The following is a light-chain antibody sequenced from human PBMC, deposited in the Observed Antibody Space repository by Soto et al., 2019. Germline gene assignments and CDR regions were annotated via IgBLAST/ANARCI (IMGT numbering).Light chain of an antibody. Sequence: LLTQSPGTLSLSPGERATLSCRASESVSTTFLGWYQQKPGQAPRLLIYGASNRATGIPERFRGSGSGTDFTLTISRLEPEDFAVYYCQQYGSTPITFGQGPRLDIK. J-gene: IGKJ5*01. CDR3: QQYGSTPIT. CDR1: ESVSTTF. V-gene: IGKV3-20*01. CDR2: GAS.